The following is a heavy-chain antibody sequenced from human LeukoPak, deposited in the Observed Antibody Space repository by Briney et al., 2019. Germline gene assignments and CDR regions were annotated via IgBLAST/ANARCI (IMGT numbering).Heavy chain of an antibody. CDR3: AREGWLLWFGKGCDY. CDR1: GGSISSYY. J-gene: IGHJ4*02. Sequence: PSETLSLTCTVSGGSISSYYWSWIRQPPGKGLEWIGSIYHSGSTYYNPSLKSRVTISVDTSKNQFSLKLSSVTAADTAVYYCAREGWLLWFGKGCDYWGQGTLVTVSS. V-gene: IGHV4-38-2*02. D-gene: IGHD3-10*01. CDR2: IYHSGST.